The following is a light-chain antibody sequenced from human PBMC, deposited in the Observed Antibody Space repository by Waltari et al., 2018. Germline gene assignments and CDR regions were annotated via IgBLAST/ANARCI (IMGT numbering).Light chain of an antibody. CDR3: QQRSNWPPFT. CDR2: DAS. CDR1: QSVSSY. J-gene: IGKJ3*01. V-gene: IGKV3-11*01. Sequence: EIVLTQSPATLPLPPGDRATLPCRASQSVSSYLAWYQQKPGQAPRLLIYDASNRATGIPARFSGSGSGTDFTLTISSLEPEDFAVYYCQQRSNWPPFTFGPGTKVDIK.